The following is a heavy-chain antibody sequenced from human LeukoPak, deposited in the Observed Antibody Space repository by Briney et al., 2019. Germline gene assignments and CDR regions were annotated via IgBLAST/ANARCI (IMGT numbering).Heavy chain of an antibody. CDR1: GGTFSSYA. Sequence: SVKVSCKASGGTFSSYAISWVRQAPGQGLEWMGGIIPIFGTANYAQKFQGRVTITTDESTSTAYMELSSLRSEDTAVYYCARERRNYYDSSGPKHYFDYWGQGTLVTVSS. D-gene: IGHD3-22*01. V-gene: IGHV1-69*05. J-gene: IGHJ4*02. CDR3: ARERRNYYDSSGPKHYFDY. CDR2: IIPIFGTA.